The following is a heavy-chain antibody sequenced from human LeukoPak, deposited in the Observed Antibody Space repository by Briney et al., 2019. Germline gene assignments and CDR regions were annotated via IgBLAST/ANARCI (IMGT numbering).Heavy chain of an antibody. CDR3: ASGGLRSFSVDY. CDR1: GFTFSSYW. J-gene: IGHJ4*02. CDR2: INSDGSST. Sequence: GGSLRLSCVVSGFTFSSYWMHWVRQAPGKGLVWVSHINSDGSSTNYADSVKGRFTISRDNAKNTLYLQMSSLRAEDAAVYYCASGGLRSFSVDYWGQGTLVTVSS. V-gene: IGHV3-74*01. D-gene: IGHD3-16*01.